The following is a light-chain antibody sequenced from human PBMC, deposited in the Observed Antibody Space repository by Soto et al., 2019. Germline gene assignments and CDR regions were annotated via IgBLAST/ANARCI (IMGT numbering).Light chain of an antibody. J-gene: IGLJ2*01. Sequence: QSALTQPASVSGSPGQSITISCTGTSSDVGGYNYVSWYQQHPGKAPKLLIYEVSHRPSGVSDRFSGSKSGNTASLTISGLLADDEADYYCSSYATTSTLVLFGGGTQLTVL. V-gene: IGLV2-14*01. CDR3: SSYATTSTLVL. CDR1: SSDVGGYNY. CDR2: EVS.